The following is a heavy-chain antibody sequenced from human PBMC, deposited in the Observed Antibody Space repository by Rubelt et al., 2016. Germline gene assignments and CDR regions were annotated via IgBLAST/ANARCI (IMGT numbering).Heavy chain of an antibody. D-gene: IGHD2-2*01. CDR2: ISGSGGST. CDR3: ARAHLPYCSSTSCYYYGMDV. Sequence: WVSSISGSGGSTYYADSVKGRFTISRDNSKNTLYLQMNSLRAEDTAVYYWARAHLPYCSSTSCYYYGMDVWGQGTTVTVSS. J-gene: IGHJ6*02. V-gene: IGHV3-23*01.